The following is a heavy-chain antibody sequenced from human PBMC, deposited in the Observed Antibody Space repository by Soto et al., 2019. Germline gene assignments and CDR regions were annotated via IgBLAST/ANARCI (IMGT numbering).Heavy chain of an antibody. Sequence: GGSLRLSCTASGFTFGDYAMSWFRQAPGKGLEWVGFIRSKAYGGTTEYAASVKGRFTISRDDSKSIAYLQMNSLKTEDTAVYYCTRLSNSSSWYPPFDYWGQGTLVTVSS. D-gene: IGHD6-13*01. CDR1: GFTFGDYA. V-gene: IGHV3-49*03. CDR3: TRLSNSSSWYPPFDY. CDR2: IRSKAYGGTT. J-gene: IGHJ4*02.